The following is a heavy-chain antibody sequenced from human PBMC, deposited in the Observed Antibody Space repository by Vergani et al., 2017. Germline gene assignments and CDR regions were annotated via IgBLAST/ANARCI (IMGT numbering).Heavy chain of an antibody. Sequence: QVQLVESGGGLVKPGGSLRLSCAASGFTFSSYGMHGVRQAPGKGLEWVAVISYDGSNTYYADSLKGRCTISRDNSKNTLYLQMNSLRAEDTAVYYCAKDSGGNVFDYWSQGTLVTVSS. CDR3: AKDSGGNVFDY. CDR2: ISYDGSNT. D-gene: IGHD4-23*01. CDR1: GFTFSSYG. V-gene: IGHV3-30*18. J-gene: IGHJ4*02.